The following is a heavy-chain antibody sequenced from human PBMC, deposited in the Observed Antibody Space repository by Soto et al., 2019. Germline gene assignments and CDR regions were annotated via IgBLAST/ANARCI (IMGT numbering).Heavy chain of an antibody. V-gene: IGHV3-53*02. Sequence: EVQLVETGGGLIQPGGSLSLSCAASGFTVTSNYMNWVRQAPGKGLEWVSIIYSSGTTYYADSVQGRFTISRDKSKNTLYLQMRNLRAEDTAIYYCARVDTYDYYYAMDVWGPGATVTVSS. D-gene: IGHD5-18*01. CDR1: GFTVTSNY. J-gene: IGHJ6*02. CDR3: ARVDTYDYYYAMDV. CDR2: IYSSGTT.